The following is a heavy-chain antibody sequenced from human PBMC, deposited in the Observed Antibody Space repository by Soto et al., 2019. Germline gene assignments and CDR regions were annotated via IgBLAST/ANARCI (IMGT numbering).Heavy chain of an antibody. D-gene: IGHD4-17*01. CDR2: ISSSDINI. Sequence: EVQLVESGGGLIQPGGSLRLSCAASGFTFSSYSMNWVRQAPGKGLEWISYISSSDINIYYADSVKGRFTTSRDIAKNSLYLQMNSLRAEDTAVYYCARDYGDYVPRNDYWGQGTLVTVSS. CDR3: ARDYGDYVPRNDY. CDR1: GFTFSSYS. V-gene: IGHV3-48*01. J-gene: IGHJ4*02.